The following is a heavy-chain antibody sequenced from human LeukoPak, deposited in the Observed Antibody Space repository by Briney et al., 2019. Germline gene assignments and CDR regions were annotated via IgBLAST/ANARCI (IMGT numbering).Heavy chain of an antibody. CDR3: ARHLSPWFGGNWFDP. J-gene: IGHJ5*02. CDR1: GYTFTSYG. Sequence: GASVKVSCKASGYTFTSYGISWVRQAPGQGLEWMGWISAYNGNTNYAQKLQGRVTMTTDTSTSTAYMELRSLRSEDTAVYYCARHLSPWFGGNWFDPWGQGTLVTVSS. D-gene: IGHD3-10*01. CDR2: ISAYNGNT. V-gene: IGHV1-18*01.